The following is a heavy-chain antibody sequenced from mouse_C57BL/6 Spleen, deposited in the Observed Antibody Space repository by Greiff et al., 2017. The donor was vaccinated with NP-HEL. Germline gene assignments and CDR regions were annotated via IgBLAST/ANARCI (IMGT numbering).Heavy chain of an antibody. D-gene: IGHD1-1*01. CDR3: ARRGYGSSPFAY. CDR1: GFTFSSYT. J-gene: IGHJ3*01. CDR2: ISGGGGNT. V-gene: IGHV5-9*01. Sequence: DVKLVESGGGLVKPGGSLKLSCAASGFTFSSYTMSWVRQTPEKRLEWVATISGGGGNTYYPDSVKGRFTISRDNAKNTLYLQMSSLRSEDTALNYCARRGYGSSPFAYWGQGTLVTVSA.